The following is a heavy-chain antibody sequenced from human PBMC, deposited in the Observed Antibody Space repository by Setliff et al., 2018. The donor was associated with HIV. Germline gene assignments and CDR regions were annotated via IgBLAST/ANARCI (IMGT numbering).Heavy chain of an antibody. Sequence: PGESLKISCKGSGYSFSTYWIAWVRQMPGRGLEVMGLIYPDDSDTRYSPSFHGQVTISADKSISTAYLQWSSLKASDTAMYYCARSGTGYSSSWDVPDFDYWGQGTLVTVSS. J-gene: IGHJ4*02. CDR2: IYPDDSDT. V-gene: IGHV5-51*01. D-gene: IGHD6-13*01. CDR1: GYSFSTYW. CDR3: ARSGTGYSSSWDVPDFDY.